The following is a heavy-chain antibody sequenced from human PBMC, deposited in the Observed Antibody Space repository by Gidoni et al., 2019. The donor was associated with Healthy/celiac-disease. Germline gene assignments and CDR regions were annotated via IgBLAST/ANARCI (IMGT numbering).Heavy chain of an antibody. J-gene: IGHJ4*02. CDR1: GGSSSGYY. V-gene: IGHV4-34*01. CDR2: INHSGST. Sequence: QVQLQQWGAGLFKPSENLSLTCAVYGGSSSGYYWSWIRQPPWKGLAWRGEINHSGSTNYNPSLKSRVTISVDTSKDQFSLKLSSVTAAGTAVYYCARGPSNWNDPYDYWGQGTLVTVSS. CDR3: ARGPSNWNDPYDY. D-gene: IGHD1-1*01.